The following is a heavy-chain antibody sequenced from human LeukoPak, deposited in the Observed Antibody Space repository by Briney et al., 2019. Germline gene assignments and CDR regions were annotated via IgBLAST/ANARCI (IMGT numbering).Heavy chain of an antibody. V-gene: IGHV4-39*01. J-gene: IGHJ3*02. CDR1: GGSISSSSYY. CDR3: ARQRPSGWHQDAFDI. CDR2: IYYSGST. Sequence: SETLSLTCTVSGGSISSSSYYWGWVRQPPGKGLEWIGSIYYSGSTYYNPSLKSRLTISLDTSKNEFSLKLTSVTAADTAVYYCARQRPSGWHQDAFDIWGQGTMVTVSS. D-gene: IGHD6-19*01.